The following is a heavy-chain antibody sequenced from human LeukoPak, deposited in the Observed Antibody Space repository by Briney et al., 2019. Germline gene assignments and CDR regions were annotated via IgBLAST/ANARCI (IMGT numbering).Heavy chain of an antibody. V-gene: IGHV3-30*18. Sequence: GRSLRFSCAASGFTFSSYGMHWVRQAPGKGLEWVAVISYDGSNKYYADSVKGRFTISRDNSKNTLYLQMNSLRAEDTAVYYCAKDSGYSSGWQADYWGQGTLVTVSS. CDR2: ISYDGSNK. D-gene: IGHD6-19*01. CDR3: AKDSGYSSGWQADY. CDR1: GFTFSSYG. J-gene: IGHJ4*02.